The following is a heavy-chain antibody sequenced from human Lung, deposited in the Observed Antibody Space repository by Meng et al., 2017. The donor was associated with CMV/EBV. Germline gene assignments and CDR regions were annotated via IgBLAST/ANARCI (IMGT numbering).Heavy chain of an antibody. J-gene: IGHJ6*02. CDR2: IKQDGSEK. CDR3: ARDRTGYSSGWYGYYGMDX. D-gene: IGHD6-19*01. CDR1: GFTFSSYW. V-gene: IGHV3-7*01. Sequence: GGSXRLSCAASGFTFSSYWMSWVRQAPGKGLEWVANIKQDGSEKYYVDSVKGRFTISRDNAKNSLYLQMNSLRAEDTAVYYCARDRTGYSSGWYGYYGMDXWGQXTTVTVS.